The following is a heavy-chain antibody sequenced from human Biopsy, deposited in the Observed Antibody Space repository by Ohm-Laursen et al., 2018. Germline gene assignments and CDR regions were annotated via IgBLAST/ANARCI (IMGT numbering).Heavy chain of an antibody. Sequence: GTLSLTCFVSGDSISSYYWSWIRQPPGKGLEWIGYVYYTGSTDYNPSLQSRVTISVDTSKNHFSLRLRSVTPADMAIYYCARDRGYYSDRTVPGYFDLWGRGTLVTVSS. D-gene: IGHD3-22*01. CDR3: ARDRGYYSDRTVPGYFDL. J-gene: IGHJ2*01. CDR2: VYYTGST. CDR1: GDSISSYY. V-gene: IGHV4-59*01.